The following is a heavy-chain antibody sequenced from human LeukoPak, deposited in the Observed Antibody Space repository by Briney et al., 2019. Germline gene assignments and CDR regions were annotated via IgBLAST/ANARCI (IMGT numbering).Heavy chain of an antibody. CDR2: ISHDGII. CDR3: ARDWVYKIDY. V-gene: IGHV3-74*01. J-gene: IGHJ4*02. D-gene: IGHD5-24*01. Sequence: GGSLRLSCAASGFTFSSYAMSWVRRTPGKGLAWVSRISHDGIISYADSVKGRFTISRDNAKNTLILQMNSLRVEDTAVYYCARDWVYKIDYWGRGTLVTVSS. CDR1: GFTFSSYA.